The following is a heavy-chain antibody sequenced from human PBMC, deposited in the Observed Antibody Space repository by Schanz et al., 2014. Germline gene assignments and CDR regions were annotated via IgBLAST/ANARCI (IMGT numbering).Heavy chain of an antibody. CDR1: GFTFYTYA. CDR2: ITYDGSHK. D-gene: IGHD6-13*01. CDR3: ARAQEHNTDYTSSRGIDY. Sequence: VRLVESGGGLVQPGGSLRLSCAASGFTFYTYAMTWVRQAPGKGLEWVSVITYDGSHKYYADSVKGRFTVSRDNSKNTLYLQMTSLGAGDTAVYYCARAQEHNTDYTSSRGIDYWGQGTLVTVSS. J-gene: IGHJ4*02. V-gene: IGHV3-30*04.